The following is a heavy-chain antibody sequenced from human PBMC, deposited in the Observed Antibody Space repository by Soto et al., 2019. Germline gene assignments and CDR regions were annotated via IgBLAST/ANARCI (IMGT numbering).Heavy chain of an antibody. D-gene: IGHD5-12*01. CDR3: ARDNMATFDYHYYGMDV. J-gene: IGHJ6*02. Sequence: QVQLQESGPGLAKPSETLSLTCSVSGGSVSGGSYQWTWIRQAPGKGLEWIGYVHFSGGTNYNPSLESRVTISIDTSREQFSLKLTSLTAADTAVYFCARDNMATFDYHYYGMDVWGQGTTVTVSS. CDR1: GGSVSGGSYQ. CDR2: VHFSGGT. V-gene: IGHV4-61*01.